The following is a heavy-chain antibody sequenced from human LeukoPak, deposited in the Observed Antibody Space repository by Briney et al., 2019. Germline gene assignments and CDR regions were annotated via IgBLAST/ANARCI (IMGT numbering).Heavy chain of an antibody. CDR2: IRYDGSRK. Sequence: GGSLRLSCAASGFIFSSYGMHWVRQAPDRGLEWVAFIRYDGSRKYYADSVKGRFTISRDNSKNTLYLQMNSLRAEDTAMYYCAKVSLNMVNDAFDIWGQGTMVSVSS. CDR1: GFIFSSYG. J-gene: IGHJ3*02. D-gene: IGHD4/OR15-4a*01. CDR3: AKVSLNMVNDAFDI. V-gene: IGHV3-30*02.